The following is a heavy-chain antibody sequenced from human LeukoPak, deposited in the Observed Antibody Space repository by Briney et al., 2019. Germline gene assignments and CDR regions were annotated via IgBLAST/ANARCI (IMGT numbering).Heavy chain of an antibody. Sequence: GGSLRLSCAASGFTFSSYSMNWVRQAPGKGLEWVSSTSGSSSYIYYADSVKGRFTISRDNAKNTLYLQVNSLRAEDTAVYYCARGNYYGMDVWGQGTTVTVSS. CDR1: GFTFSSYS. CDR2: TSGSSSYI. V-gene: IGHV3-21*01. J-gene: IGHJ6*02. CDR3: ARGNYYGMDV.